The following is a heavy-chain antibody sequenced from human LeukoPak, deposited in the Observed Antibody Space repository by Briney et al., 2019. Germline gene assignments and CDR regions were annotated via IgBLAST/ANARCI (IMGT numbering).Heavy chain of an antibody. CDR2: IYYSGST. J-gene: IGHJ5*02. CDR3: ARVTSAGGWWFDP. V-gene: IGHV4-39*07. Sequence: SETLSLTCTVSGGSISSSSYYWGWIRQPPGKGLEWIGSIYYSGSTYYNPSLKSRVTISVDTSKNQFSLKLSSVTAADTAVYYCARVTSAGGWWFDPWGQGTLVTVSS. CDR1: GGSISSSSYY. D-gene: IGHD2-15*01.